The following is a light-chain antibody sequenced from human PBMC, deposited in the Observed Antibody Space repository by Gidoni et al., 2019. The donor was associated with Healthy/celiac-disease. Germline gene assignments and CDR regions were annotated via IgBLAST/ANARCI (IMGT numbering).Light chain of an antibody. CDR1: QSVSSY. V-gene: IGKV3-11*01. CDR2: DAS. J-gene: IGKJ1*01. CDR3: QQRSNWPPWT. Sequence: EIVLTQSPATLSLSPGERATLSCRASQSVSSYLAWYQQKPGQAPRLLIYDASNRATGIAARFSVSGSGTDFTLTISSLEPEDFAVYYCQQRSNWPPWTFGQGTKVEIK.